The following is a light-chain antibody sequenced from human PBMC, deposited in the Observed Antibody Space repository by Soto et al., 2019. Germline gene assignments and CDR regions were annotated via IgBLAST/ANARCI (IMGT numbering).Light chain of an antibody. CDR2: KAS. J-gene: IGKJ2*01. CDR1: QSISSG. Sequence: DIPMTQSPSTLSASVGARVTITCRASQSISSGLAWYQQKPGKAPKLLIYKASSLESGVPSRFSGSVSGTEFTLTISSLQPDDFATYYCQQYNSPMYTFGQGTKLQIK. CDR3: QQYNSPMYT. V-gene: IGKV1-5*03.